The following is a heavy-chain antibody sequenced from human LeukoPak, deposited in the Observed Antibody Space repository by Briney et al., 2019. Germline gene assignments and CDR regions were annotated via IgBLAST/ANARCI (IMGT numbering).Heavy chain of an antibody. CDR2: IYPGDSDT. Sequence: GESLKTSCKGSGYSFTSYWIGWVRQMPGKGLEWMGIIYPGDSDTRYSPSFQGQVTISADKSISTAYLQWSSLKASDTAMYYCARVDTAMGDYYYYYYMDVWGKGTTVTVSS. CDR3: ARVDTAMGDYYYYYYMDV. D-gene: IGHD5-18*01. CDR1: GYSFTSYW. V-gene: IGHV5-51*01. J-gene: IGHJ6*03.